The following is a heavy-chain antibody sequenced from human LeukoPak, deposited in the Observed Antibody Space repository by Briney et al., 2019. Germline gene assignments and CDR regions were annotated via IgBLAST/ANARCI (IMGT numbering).Heavy chain of an antibody. D-gene: IGHD1-1*01. J-gene: IGHJ5*02. CDR1: GYTLTELS. Sequence: ASVKVSCKVSGYTLTELSMHWVRQAPGKGLEWMGGFDPGDGETIYAQKFQGRVTMTEDTSTDTAYMELSSLRSEDTAVYYCATLYTGTTSWFDPWGQGTLVTVSS. CDR2: FDPGDGET. V-gene: IGHV1-24*01. CDR3: ATLYTGTTSWFDP.